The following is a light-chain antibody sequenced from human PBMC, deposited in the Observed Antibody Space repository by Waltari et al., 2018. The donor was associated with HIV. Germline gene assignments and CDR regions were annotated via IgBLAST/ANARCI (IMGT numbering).Light chain of an antibody. Sequence: QSALTQPPSASGSPGQSVTISCTGTSSDVGGYNYVSWYQQHPGKAPKLMIYEVNKRPSGVPDRFSGSKSGNTASLTVSGLQAEDEADYYCSSYAGSNNRVFGGGTK. CDR3: SSYAGSNNRV. J-gene: IGLJ2*01. CDR1: SSDVGGYNY. V-gene: IGLV2-8*01. CDR2: EVN.